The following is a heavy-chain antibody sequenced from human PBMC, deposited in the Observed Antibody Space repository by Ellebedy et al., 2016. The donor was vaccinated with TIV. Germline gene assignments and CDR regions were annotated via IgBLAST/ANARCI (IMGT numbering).Heavy chain of an antibody. J-gene: IGHJ4*02. CDR1: GYTFTTYG. Sequence: AASVKVSCKASGYTFTTYGINWVRQAPGQGLEWMGGIIPIFGTANYAQKFQGRVTITADESTSTAYMELSSLRSEDTAVYYCAGGLVLRYFDWLLDAYYFDYWGQGTLVTVSS. CDR2: IIPIFGTA. D-gene: IGHD3-9*01. V-gene: IGHV1-69*13. CDR3: AGGLVLRYFDWLLDAYYFDY.